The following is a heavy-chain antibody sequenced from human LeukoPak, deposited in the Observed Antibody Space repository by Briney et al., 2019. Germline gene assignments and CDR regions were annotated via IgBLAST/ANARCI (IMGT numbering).Heavy chain of an antibody. CDR2: ISGSGSGGST. D-gene: IGHD5-24*01. J-gene: IGHJ4*02. Sequence: GGSLRLSCAASGFPFSSYWMHWVRQAPGKGLVWVSRISGSGSGGSTYYADSVKGRFTISRDNSKNTLYLQMNSLIAEDTAVYYCAKSGYNRFDYWGQGTRVTVSS. CDR3: AKSGYNRFDY. CDR1: GFPFSSYW. V-gene: IGHV3-23*01.